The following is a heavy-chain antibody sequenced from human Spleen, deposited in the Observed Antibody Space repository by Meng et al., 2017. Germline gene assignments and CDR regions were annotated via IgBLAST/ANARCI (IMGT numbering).Heavy chain of an antibody. J-gene: IGHJ5*02. CDR2: INPNSGGT. CDR3: ARDNTFYYDSSGLGWFDA. CDR1: GYTFTGYY. D-gene: IGHD3-22*01. Sequence: ASVKVSCKASGYTFTGYYMHWVRQAPGQGLEWMGRINPNSGGTNYAQKFQGRVTMTRDTSISTAYMELGRLRSDDTTVYFCARDNTFYYDSSGLGWFDAWGQGTLVTVSS. V-gene: IGHV1-2*06.